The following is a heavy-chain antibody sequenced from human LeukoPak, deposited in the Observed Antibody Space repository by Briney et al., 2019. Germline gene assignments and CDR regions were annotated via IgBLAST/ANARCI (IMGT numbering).Heavy chain of an antibody. CDR1: GGSFSGYY. CDR3: ARDRTSTHYLDY. Sequence: PSETLSLTCAVYGGSFSGYYWSWIRQPPGKGLEWIGEINHSGSTNYNPSLKSRVTISVDTSKNQFSLKLSSVTAADTAVYYCARDRTSTHYLDYWGQGTLVTVSS. V-gene: IGHV4-34*01. CDR2: INHSGST. D-gene: IGHD1-1*01. J-gene: IGHJ4*02.